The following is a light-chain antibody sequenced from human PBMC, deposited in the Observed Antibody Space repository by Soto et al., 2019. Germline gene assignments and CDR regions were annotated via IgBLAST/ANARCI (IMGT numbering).Light chain of an antibody. J-gene: IGKJ1*01. CDR3: QQSYSTPRT. Sequence: DIQLIQSPSSLSASVGDRVTITCRANDKMSRYLNWYQQKPGKAPKLLIYAASNLQSGVPSRFSGSGSGADFILTISSLQPEDSATYYCQQSYSTPRTCGKGTKVEVK. CDR1: DKMSRY. CDR2: AAS. V-gene: IGKV1-39*01.